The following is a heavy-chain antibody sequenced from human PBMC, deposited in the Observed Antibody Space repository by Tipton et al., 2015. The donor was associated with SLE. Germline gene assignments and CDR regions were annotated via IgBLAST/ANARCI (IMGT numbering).Heavy chain of an antibody. CDR1: GGSISSYY. CDR3: VRGTHCTNGVCFYYYYMDV. CDR2: ICYSGTT. Sequence: TLSLTCTVSGGSISSYYWTWIRQPPGKGLEWIGHICYSGTTNYNPSLKSRVTISVDTSKNQLSLKMTSVTAADTAVYYCVRGTHCTNGVCFYYYYMDVWGKGTTVTVS. V-gene: IGHV4-59*01. D-gene: IGHD2-8*01. J-gene: IGHJ6*03.